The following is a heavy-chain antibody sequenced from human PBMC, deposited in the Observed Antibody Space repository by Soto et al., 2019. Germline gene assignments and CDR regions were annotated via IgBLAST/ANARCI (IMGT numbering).Heavy chain of an antibody. CDR1: GGTFSSYA. J-gene: IGHJ6*02. Sequence: QVQLVQSGAEVKKPGSSVKVSCKASGGTFSSYAISWVRQAPGQGLEWMGGIIPIFGTANYAQKFQGRVTITADESTSTAYMELSSLRSEDTAVYYCASRALRQLVVEYYGMDVWGQGTTVTVSS. CDR3: ASRALRQLVVEYYGMDV. D-gene: IGHD6-6*01. CDR2: IIPIFGTA. V-gene: IGHV1-69*01.